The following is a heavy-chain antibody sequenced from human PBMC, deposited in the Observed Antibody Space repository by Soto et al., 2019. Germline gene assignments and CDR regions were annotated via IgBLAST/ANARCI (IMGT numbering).Heavy chain of an antibody. J-gene: IGHJ4*02. Sequence: SETLSLTCTVSGGSISSYYLSWIRQPPGKGLEWIGYIYYSGSTNYNPSLESRVTISVDTSKNQFSLKLSSVTAADTAVYYCARRYGASFDYWGQGTLVTVSS. CDR3: ARRYGASFDY. CDR1: GGSISSYY. V-gene: IGHV4-59*01. D-gene: IGHD4-17*01. CDR2: IYYSGST.